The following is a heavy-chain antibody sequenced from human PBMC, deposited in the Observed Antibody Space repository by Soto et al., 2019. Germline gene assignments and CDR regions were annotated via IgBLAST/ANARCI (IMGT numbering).Heavy chain of an antibody. CDR2: ISGDGSSA. D-gene: IGHD1-1*01. V-gene: IGHV3-74*01. J-gene: IGHJ4*02. Sequence: GGSLRLSCAASGFAFSGYWMHWVRQVPGKRLVWVSRISGDGSSAHYADFAKGRFTISRDNAKNTVYLQMNSLRVDDTAVYYCARRDWNGGYCDLWGQGIVVTVSS. CDR1: GFAFSGYW. CDR3: ARRDWNGGYCDL.